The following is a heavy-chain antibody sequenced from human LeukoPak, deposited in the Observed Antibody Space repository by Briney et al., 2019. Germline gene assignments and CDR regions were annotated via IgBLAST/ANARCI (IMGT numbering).Heavy chain of an antibody. CDR2: IYYSGRT. CDR3: ARTFSGSYYYYGMDV. V-gene: IGHV4-59*01. Sequence: SETLSFTCTVSGGSISSYYWSWIRQPPGKGLEWIGYIYYSGRTNYNPSLKSRVTISVDTSKNQFSLKLSSVTAADTAVYYCARTFSGSYYYYGMDVWGQGTTVTVSS. D-gene: IGHD1-26*01. CDR1: GGSISSYY. J-gene: IGHJ6*02.